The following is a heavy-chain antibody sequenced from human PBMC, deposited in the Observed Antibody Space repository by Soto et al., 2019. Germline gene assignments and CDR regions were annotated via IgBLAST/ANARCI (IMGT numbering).Heavy chain of an antibody. Sequence: QVQLVESGGGLVRPGGSLRLSCAASGFTFSDYYMTWIRQAPGKGLEWGSYITGSSDYTNYADSVKGQFTISRDNVKNSLYLHMTSLRADATAVYYCAREYYYGMDVWGQGTTVTVSS. CDR1: GFTFSDYY. J-gene: IGHJ6*02. CDR2: ITGSSDYT. CDR3: AREYYYGMDV. V-gene: IGHV3-11*05.